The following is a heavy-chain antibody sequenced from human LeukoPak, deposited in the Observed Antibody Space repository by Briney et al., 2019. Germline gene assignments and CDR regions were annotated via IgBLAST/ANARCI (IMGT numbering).Heavy chain of an antibody. D-gene: IGHD3-9*01. J-gene: IGHJ6*04. CDR1: GGSISSYY. V-gene: IGHV4-59*01. CDR2: IYYSGST. CDR3: ASAGGVLRYFDWLSPPNHGMDG. Sequence: SETLSLTCSVSGGSISSYYWSWIRQPPGKGLEWIGYIYYSGSTNYNPSLKSRVTISVDTSKNQFSLKLSSVTAADTAVYYCASAGGVLRYFDWLSPPNHGMDGWGKGTTVTVSS.